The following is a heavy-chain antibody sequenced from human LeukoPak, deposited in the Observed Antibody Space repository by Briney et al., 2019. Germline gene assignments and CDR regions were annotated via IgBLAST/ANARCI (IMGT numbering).Heavy chain of an antibody. CDR2: ISGSGGST. D-gene: IGHD3-16*01. CDR3: AKFVGVSPDAFDI. CDR1: GFTFSSGA. J-gene: IGHJ3*02. Sequence: GRSLRLSCAASGFTFSSGAMSCVRQAPGKGLERVSAISGSGGSTYYADSVKGRFTISRDNSKNTLYLQMNSLRAEDTAVYYCAKFVGVSPDAFDIWGQGTMVTVSS. V-gene: IGHV3-23*01.